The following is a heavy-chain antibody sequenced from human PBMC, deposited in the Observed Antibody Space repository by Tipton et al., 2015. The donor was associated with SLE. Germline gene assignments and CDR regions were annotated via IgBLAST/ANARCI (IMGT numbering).Heavy chain of an antibody. V-gene: IGHV3-20*04. D-gene: IGHD3-10*01. Sequence: SLRLSCAASGFTFDDYAMSWVRQAPGKGLEWVSGINWNGGSTSYADSVKGRFIISRDNAKKSLYLQMDSLRAEDTAVYYCATSGHRFGIWGQGTMVTVSS. CDR2: INWNGGST. CDR3: ATSGHRFGI. CDR1: GFTFDDYA. J-gene: IGHJ3*02.